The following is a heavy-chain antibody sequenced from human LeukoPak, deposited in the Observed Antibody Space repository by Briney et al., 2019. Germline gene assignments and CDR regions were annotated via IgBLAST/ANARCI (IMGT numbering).Heavy chain of an antibody. V-gene: IGHV1-8*01. Sequence: ASVKVSSKASGYTFTSYDINWVRQATGQGLEWMGWMNPNSGNTGYAQKFQGRVTMTRNTSISTAYMELSSLRSEDTAVYYCAKDHSSGWYESFDYWGQGTLVTVSS. CDR3: AKDHSSGWYESFDY. D-gene: IGHD6-19*01. CDR1: GYTFTSYD. J-gene: IGHJ4*02. CDR2: MNPNSGNT.